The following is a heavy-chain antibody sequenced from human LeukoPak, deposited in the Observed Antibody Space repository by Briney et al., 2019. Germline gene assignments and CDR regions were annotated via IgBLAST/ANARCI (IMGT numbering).Heavy chain of an antibody. V-gene: IGHV1-18*01. CDR2: ISAYNGNT. J-gene: IGHJ1*01. Sequence: ASVKVSCKASGYTFTSYGISWVRQAPGQGLEWMGWISAYNGNTNYAQKLQGRVTMTTDTSTSTAYMELRSLRSDDTAVYYCARDLNPWLVLTNEYFQHWGQGTLVTVSS. CDR1: GYTFTSYG. CDR3: ARDLNPWLVLTNEYFQH. D-gene: IGHD6-19*01.